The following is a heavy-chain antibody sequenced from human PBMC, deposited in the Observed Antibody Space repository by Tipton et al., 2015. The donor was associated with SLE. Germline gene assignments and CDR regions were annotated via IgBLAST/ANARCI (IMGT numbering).Heavy chain of an antibody. CDR1: GFTFSSYA. J-gene: IGHJ4*02. CDR2: IKQDGSEK. V-gene: IGHV3-7*01. D-gene: IGHD3-3*01. CDR3: ARDWTIFGVPGSKDY. Sequence: GSLRLSCAASGFTFSSYAMSWVRQAPGKGLEWVANIKQDGSEKYYVDSVKGRFTISRDNAKNSLYLQMNSLRAEDTAVYYCARDWTIFGVPGSKDYWGQGTLVTVSS.